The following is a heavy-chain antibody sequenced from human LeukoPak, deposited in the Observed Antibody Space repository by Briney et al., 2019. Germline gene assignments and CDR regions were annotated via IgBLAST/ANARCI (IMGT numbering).Heavy chain of an antibody. J-gene: IGHJ3*02. Sequence: PGGSLRLSCAASGFAFSSYAMSWVRQAPGKGLERVANIKQDGSEKYYVDSVKGRFTISRDNAKNSLDLQMNSLRVEDTAVYYCARDQQWLAFDIWGQGTMVTVSS. D-gene: IGHD6-19*01. V-gene: IGHV3-7*01. CDR3: ARDQQWLAFDI. CDR1: GFAFSSYA. CDR2: IKQDGSEK.